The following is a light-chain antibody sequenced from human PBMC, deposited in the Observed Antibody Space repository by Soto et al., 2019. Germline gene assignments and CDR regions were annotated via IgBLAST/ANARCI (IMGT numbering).Light chain of an antibody. Sequence: EIVLTQSPGTLSLSPGERATLSCRASQYISSSYLAWYQQKHGQAPRLLIYGASSRATGVPDRFSGSGSGTDFTLTISRLEPEDFAVFYCQQYDTSPLTFGGGTKVEIK. V-gene: IGKV3-20*01. CDR1: QYISSSY. CDR3: QQYDTSPLT. CDR2: GAS. J-gene: IGKJ4*01.